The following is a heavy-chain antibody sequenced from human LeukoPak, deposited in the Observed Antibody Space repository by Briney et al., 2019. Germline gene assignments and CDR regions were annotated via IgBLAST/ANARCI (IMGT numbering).Heavy chain of an antibody. CDR3: AKGYRIAVASSGFDY. V-gene: IGHV3-20*04. CDR2: INWNGGST. J-gene: IGHJ4*02. Sequence: GGSLRLSCAASGFTFDDYGMSWVRQAPGKGLEWVSGINWNGGSTGYADSVKGRFTISRDNAKNSLYLQMNSLRAEDTALYYCAKGYRIAVASSGFDYWGQGTLVTVSS. CDR1: GFTFDDYG. D-gene: IGHD6-19*01.